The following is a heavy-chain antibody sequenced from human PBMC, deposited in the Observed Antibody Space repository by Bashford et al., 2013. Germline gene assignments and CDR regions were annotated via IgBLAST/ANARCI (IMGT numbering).Heavy chain of an antibody. V-gene: IGHV1-18*01. CDR3: ARELYSGSYCGY. Sequence: WVRQAPGQGLEWMGWISAYNGNTNYAQKLQGRVTMTTDTSTSTAYMELRSLRSDDTAVYYCARELYSGSYCGYWGQGTLVTVSS. CDR2: ISAYNGNT. J-gene: IGHJ4*02. D-gene: IGHD1-26*01.